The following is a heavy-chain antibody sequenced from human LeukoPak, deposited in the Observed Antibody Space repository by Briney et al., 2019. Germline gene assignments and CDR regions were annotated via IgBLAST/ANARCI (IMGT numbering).Heavy chain of an antibody. V-gene: IGHV4-61*08. CDR1: GGSISSGGYY. D-gene: IGHD2-21*02. CDR3: ARGLRVTNYYYYGMDV. J-gene: IGHJ6*02. CDR2: YIYYSGST. Sequence: SETLSLTCTVSGGSISSGGYYWSWIRQPPGKGLEWIGYYIYYSGSTNYNPSLKSRVTISVDTSKNQFSLKLSSVTAADTAVYYCARGLRVTNYYYYGMDVWGQGTTVTVSS.